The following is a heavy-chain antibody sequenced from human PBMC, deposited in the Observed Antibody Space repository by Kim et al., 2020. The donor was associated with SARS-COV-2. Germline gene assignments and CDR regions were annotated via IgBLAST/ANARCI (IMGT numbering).Heavy chain of an antibody. D-gene: IGHD6-19*01. V-gene: IGHV3-72*01. Sequence: GGSLRLSCAASGFNFSDYDMDWVRQAPGKGLEWVARIGKNAHSYITEYAASVKDRFTISREDSRNSLYLQMSSLKPEDTAVYHCTRGDSGAPDYAFDLWGHGATVTASS. CDR3: TRGDSGAPDYAFDL. CDR2: IGKNAHSYIT. J-gene: IGHJ3*01. CDR1: GFNFSDYD.